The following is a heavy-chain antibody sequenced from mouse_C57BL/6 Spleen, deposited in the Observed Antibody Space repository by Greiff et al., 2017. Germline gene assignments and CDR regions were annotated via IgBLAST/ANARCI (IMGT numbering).Heavy chain of an antibody. CDR3: ARRTTVVPNYFDY. V-gene: IGHV3-6*01. Sequence: EVKLQESGPGLVKPSQSLSLTCSVTGYSITSGYYWNWIRQFPGNKLEWMGYISYDGSNNYNPSLKNRISITRDTSKNQFFLKLNSVTTEDTATYYCARRTTVVPNYFDYWGQGTTLTVSS. CDR2: ISYDGSN. CDR1: GYSITSGYY. D-gene: IGHD1-1*01. J-gene: IGHJ2*01.